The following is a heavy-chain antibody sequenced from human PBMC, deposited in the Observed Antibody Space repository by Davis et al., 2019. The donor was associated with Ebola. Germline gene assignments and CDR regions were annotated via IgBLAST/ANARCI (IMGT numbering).Heavy chain of an antibody. D-gene: IGHD3-3*01. CDR3: ARSCHLEWLLCEAGAFDI. V-gene: IGHV1-69*02. J-gene: IGHJ3*02. CDR2: IIPILGIA. CDR1: GGTFSSYT. Sequence: AASVKVSCKASGGTFSSYTISWVRQAPGQGLEWMGRIIPILGIANYAQKFQGRVTITADKSTSTAYMELSSLRSEDTAVYYCARSCHLEWLLCEAGAFDIWGQGTMVTVSS.